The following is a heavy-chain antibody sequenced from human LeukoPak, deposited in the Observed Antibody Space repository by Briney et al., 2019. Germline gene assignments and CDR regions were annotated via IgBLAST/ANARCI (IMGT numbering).Heavy chain of an antibody. Sequence: PSETLSLTCAVYGGSFSGYYWSWIRQPPGKGLEWTGEINHSGSTNYNPSLKSRVTISVDTSKNQFSLKLSSVTAADTAVYYCARGLAGDLGYWGQGTLVTVSS. CDR3: ARGLAGDLGY. V-gene: IGHV4-34*01. CDR2: INHSGST. CDR1: GGSFSGYY. J-gene: IGHJ4*02. D-gene: IGHD4-17*01.